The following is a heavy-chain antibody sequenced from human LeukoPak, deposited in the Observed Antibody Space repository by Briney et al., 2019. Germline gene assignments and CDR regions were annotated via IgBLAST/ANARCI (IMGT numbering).Heavy chain of an antibody. D-gene: IGHD1-26*01. V-gene: IGHV3-74*01. CDR3: VRDLGGRSGH. Sequence: PGGSLRLSCAASGFTFSSNGMHWVRKAPGKGLVWVSRINEDGSTANHADSVKGRSTIFRDNAKNTLYLQMNSLRAEDTAVYYCVRDLGGRSGHWGQGTLVTVSS. CDR1: GFTFSSNG. CDR2: INEDGSTA. J-gene: IGHJ4*02.